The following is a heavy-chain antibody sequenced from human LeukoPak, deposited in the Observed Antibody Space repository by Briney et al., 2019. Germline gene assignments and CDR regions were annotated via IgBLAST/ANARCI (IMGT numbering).Heavy chain of an antibody. CDR2: IYYSGST. CDR1: GGSISSSSYS. V-gene: IGHV4-39*01. Sequence: PSETLSLTCTVSGGSISSSSYSWGWIRQPPGKGLDWIGSIYYSGSTYYNPSLKSRVTISVDTSKNQFSLKLSSVTAADTAVYYCARRATRIYGDCFDYWGQGTLVTVSS. CDR3: ARRATRIYGDCFDY. J-gene: IGHJ4*02. D-gene: IGHD4-17*01.